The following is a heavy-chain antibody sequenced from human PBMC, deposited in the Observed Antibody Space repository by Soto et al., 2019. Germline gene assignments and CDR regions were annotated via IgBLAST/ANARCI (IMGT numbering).Heavy chain of an antibody. CDR2: ISAYNGNT. J-gene: IGHJ6*01. CDR1: GYTFTSYG. CDR3: ARDSSPYGMDV. D-gene: IGHD6-6*01. Sequence: DSVKVCCKASGYTFTSYGISLVRQAPGQGLEWMGWISAYNGNTNYAQKLQGRVTMTTDTSTSTAYMELRSLRSDDTAVYYCARDSSPYGMDVWGQGTTVTVSS. V-gene: IGHV1-18*01.